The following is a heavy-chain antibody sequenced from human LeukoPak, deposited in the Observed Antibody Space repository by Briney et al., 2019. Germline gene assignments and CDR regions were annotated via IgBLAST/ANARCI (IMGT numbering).Heavy chain of an antibody. Sequence: GGSLRLSCAASGFTFSSYGMHWVRQAPGKGLEWVAFIRYDGSNKYYADSVKGRFTISRDNSKNTLYLHVNSLRPEDTAVYYCARSYYYGSGSYFALDYWGQGTLVTVSS. D-gene: IGHD3-10*01. CDR2: IRYDGSNK. CDR1: GFTFSSYG. CDR3: ARSYYYGSGSYFALDY. J-gene: IGHJ4*02. V-gene: IGHV3-30*02.